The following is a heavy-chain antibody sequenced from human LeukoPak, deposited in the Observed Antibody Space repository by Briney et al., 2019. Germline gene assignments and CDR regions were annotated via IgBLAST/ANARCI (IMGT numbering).Heavy chain of an antibody. D-gene: IGHD3-10*01. CDR1: GFTFSSYW. Sequence: PGGSLRLSCAASGFTFSSYWMYWVRQAPGKGLVWVSRINSDESSTSYADSVKGRFTISRDNAKNTLYLQMNSLRAEDTAVYYCARETWSRGGDAFDIWGRGTMVTVSS. J-gene: IGHJ3*02. CDR2: INSDESST. V-gene: IGHV3-74*01. CDR3: ARETWSRGGDAFDI.